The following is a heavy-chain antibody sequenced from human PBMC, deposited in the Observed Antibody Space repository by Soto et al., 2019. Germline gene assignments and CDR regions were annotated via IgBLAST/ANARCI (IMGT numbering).Heavy chain of an antibody. CDR1: GGSISSSSYY. CDR2: IYYSGST. Sequence: SETLSLTCTVSGGSISSSSYYWGWIRQPPGKGLEWIGSIYYSGSTYYNPSLKSRVTISVDTSKNQFSLKLSSVTAADTAVYYCARARGYSGYDGAWGQGTLVTVSS. CDR3: ARARGYSGYDGA. D-gene: IGHD5-12*01. J-gene: IGHJ5*02. V-gene: IGHV4-39*01.